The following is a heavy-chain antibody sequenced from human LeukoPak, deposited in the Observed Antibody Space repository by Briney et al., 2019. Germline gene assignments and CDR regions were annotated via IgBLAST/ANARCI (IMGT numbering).Heavy chain of an antibody. V-gene: IGHV3-21*01. J-gene: IGHJ5*02. CDR3: ARRRGGETFLDP. Sequence: GGSLRLSCVASGFTVSTYYMSWTRQAPGRGLEWVSCISSSSTYIYYADSLKGRFTISRDNAKNSLYLQMSSLRAEDTAVYYCARRRGGETFLDPWGQGTLVTVSS. CDR1: GFTVSTYY. CDR2: ISSSSTYI. D-gene: IGHD3-3*01.